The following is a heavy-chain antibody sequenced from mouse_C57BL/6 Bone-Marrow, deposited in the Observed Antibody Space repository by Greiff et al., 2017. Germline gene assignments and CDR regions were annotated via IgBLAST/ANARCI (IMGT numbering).Heavy chain of an antibody. CDR2: IYPRSGNT. D-gene: IGHD6-1*01. J-gene: IGHJ1*03. Sequence: QVQLQQSGAELARPGASVKLSCKASGYTFTSYGISWVKHRTGQGLEWIGEIYPRSGNTYYNEKFKGKATLTADKSSSTAYMELRSLTSEDSAVYFCASLALWYFDVWGTGTTVTVSS. CDR3: ASLALWYFDV. CDR1: GYTFTSYG. V-gene: IGHV1-81*01.